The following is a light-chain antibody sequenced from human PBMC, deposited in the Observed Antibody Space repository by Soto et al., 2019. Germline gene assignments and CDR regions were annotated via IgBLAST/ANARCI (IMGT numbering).Light chain of an antibody. V-gene: IGKV3-20*01. J-gene: IGKJ3*01. CDR1: QSVGSDY. Sequence: EIVLTQSPGTLSLSPGERATLSCRASQSVGSDYLAWYQQKPGQAPRILIFGASGRATGIPDRFSGSGSGTEFTLTISSLQSEDSAVYYCHQYNSWPRGTFGPGTKVEIK. CDR2: GAS. CDR3: HQYNSWPRGT.